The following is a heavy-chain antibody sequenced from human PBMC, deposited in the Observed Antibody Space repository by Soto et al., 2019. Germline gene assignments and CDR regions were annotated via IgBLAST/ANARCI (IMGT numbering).Heavy chain of an antibody. V-gene: IGHV4-30-4*01. D-gene: IGHD3-22*01. CDR3: ATLNYDSSGYYPDY. Sequence: PSETLSLTCTVSGVSISSGDYYWSWIRQPPGKGLEWIAYIYYSGSTYYNPSLKSRVTISVDTSKNQVSLKLRSVTAADTAVYYCATLNYDSSGYYPDYWGQGTLVTVSS. CDR1: GVSISSGDYY. CDR2: IYYSGST. J-gene: IGHJ4*02.